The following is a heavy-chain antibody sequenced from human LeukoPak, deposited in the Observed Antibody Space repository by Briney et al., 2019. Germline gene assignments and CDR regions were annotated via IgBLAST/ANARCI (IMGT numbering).Heavy chain of an antibody. Sequence: SETLSLTCAVSGYSISSGYYWGWIRQPPGKGLEWIGSIYHSGSTYYNPSLKSRVTISVDTSKNQFSLKLSSVTAADTAVYYCAIHLYSYGYYFDYWGQGTLVTVSS. J-gene: IGHJ4*02. CDR3: AIHLYSYGYYFDY. CDR1: GYSISSGYY. D-gene: IGHD5-18*01. CDR2: IYHSGST. V-gene: IGHV4-38-2*01.